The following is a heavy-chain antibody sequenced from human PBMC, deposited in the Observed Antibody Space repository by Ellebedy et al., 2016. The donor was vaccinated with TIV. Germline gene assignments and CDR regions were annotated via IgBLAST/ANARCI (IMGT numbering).Heavy chain of an antibody. CDR1: GFTFSDYW. V-gene: IGHV3-7*03. J-gene: IGHJ4*02. CDR2: IKQDGSEK. CDR3: ARAGGVGTVDC. Sequence: GGSLRLSCVASGFTFSDYWMSWVRQAPGKGLEWVANIKQDGSEKYYVDSVAGRFTISRDNAKNSLFLQMNSPRADDTAVYYCARAGGVGTVDCWGQGTLVTVSS. D-gene: IGHD3-16*01.